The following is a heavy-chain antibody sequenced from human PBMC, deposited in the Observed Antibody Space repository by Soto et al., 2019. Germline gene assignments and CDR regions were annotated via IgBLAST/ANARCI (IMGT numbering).Heavy chain of an antibody. D-gene: IGHD3-22*01. V-gene: IGHV3-23*01. J-gene: IGHJ4*02. CDR2: ITSSGGGT. CDR3: SKTPVEIYDSSGYSFDH. Sequence: GGSLRLSCITSGFTFGNYAMSWVRQAPGKGLEWVSTITSSGGGTYYADSVRGRFSVSRDILRSTMYLQMNNLAAEDSATYYCSKTPVEIYDSSGYSFDHWGRGTMVTVSS. CDR1: GFTFGNYA.